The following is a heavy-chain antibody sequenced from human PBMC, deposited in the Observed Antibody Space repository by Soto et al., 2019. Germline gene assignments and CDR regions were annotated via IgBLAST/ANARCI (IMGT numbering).Heavy chain of an antibody. CDR2: MNPGSGDT. J-gene: IGHJ5*02. D-gene: IGHD3-16*01. CDR3: ARMATFGSLNWFDP. V-gene: IGHV1-8*01. CDR1: GYSFTNND. Sequence: ASVKVSCKASGYSFTNNDVSWARQATGQGPEWMGWMNPGSGDTGYAQKFQGRVTMTRDISIATAYMELSSLRSDDTAIYYCARMATFGSLNWFDPWGQGTLVTVS.